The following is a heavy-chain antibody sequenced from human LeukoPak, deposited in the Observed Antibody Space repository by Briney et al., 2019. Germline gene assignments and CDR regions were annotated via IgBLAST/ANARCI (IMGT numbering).Heavy chain of an antibody. J-gene: IGHJ4*02. D-gene: IGHD6-19*01. CDR2: IRYDGSNK. CDR1: GFTFSSYG. V-gene: IGHV3-30*02. Sequence: PGGSLRLSCAASGFTFSSYGMHWVRQAPGKGLEWVAFIRYDGSNKYYADSVKGRFTISRDNSKNTLYLQMNSLRAEDTAVYYCAKEARGYYSSSGWNPGDYWGQGTLVTVSS. CDR3: AKEARGYYSSSGWNPGDY.